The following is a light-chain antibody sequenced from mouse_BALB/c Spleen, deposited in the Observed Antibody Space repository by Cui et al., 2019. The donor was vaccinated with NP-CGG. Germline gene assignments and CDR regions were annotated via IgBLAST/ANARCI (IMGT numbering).Light chain of an antibody. CDR3: ALWYSDHWV. V-gene: IGLV1*01. CDR1: TGAVTTSNY. J-gene: IGLJ1*01. Sequence: QSVVLQETALTPPPGETVTLTCRSSTGAVTTSNYANWVQEKPNHLFTGLIGGTNNRAPGVPARFSGSLIGDKAALTITGAQTEDEAIYFCALWYSDHWVFGGGTKLTVL. CDR2: GTN.